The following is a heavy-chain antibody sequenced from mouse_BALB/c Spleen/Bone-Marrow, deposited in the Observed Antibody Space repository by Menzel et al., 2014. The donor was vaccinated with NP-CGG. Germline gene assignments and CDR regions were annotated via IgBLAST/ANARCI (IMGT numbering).Heavy chain of an antibody. CDR2: IRLKSNNYAT. CDR3: TSHYGSSYKWFAY. Sequence: VQLKESGGGLVQPGGSMKLSCVASGFTFSNYWMNWVRQSPEKGLEWVAEIRLKSNNYATHYAESVKGRFTISRDDSKSSVYLQMNNLRAEDTGIYYCTSHYGSSYKWFAYWGQGTLVTVSA. CDR1: GFTFSNYW. J-gene: IGHJ3*01. D-gene: IGHD1-1*01. V-gene: IGHV6-6*02.